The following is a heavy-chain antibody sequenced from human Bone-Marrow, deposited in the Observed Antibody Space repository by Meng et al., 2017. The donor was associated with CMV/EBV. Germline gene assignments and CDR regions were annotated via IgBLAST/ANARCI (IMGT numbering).Heavy chain of an antibody. D-gene: IGHD4-23*01. CDR3: AKGELDGGWRRWQLEF. Sequence: GESLKISCAASGFTFSSYSMNWVRQAPGKGLEWVSAICSGGSSTYYADSVKGRFTISRDNSKNTLYLQMNSLRAEDTAVYYCAKGELDGGWRRWQLEFWGQGTMVTVSS. J-gene: IGHJ4*02. CDR2: ICSGGSST. V-gene: IGHV3-NL1*01. CDR1: GFTFSSYS.